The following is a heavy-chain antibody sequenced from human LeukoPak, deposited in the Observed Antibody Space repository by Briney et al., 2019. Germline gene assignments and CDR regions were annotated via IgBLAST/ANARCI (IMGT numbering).Heavy chain of an antibody. V-gene: IGHV3-66*01. CDR1: GFTVSGNY. CDR3: ASWGGGYDYVWGSYRPGDY. Sequence: GGSLRLSCAASGFTVSGNYMSWVRQAPGKGLEWVSVIYSGGSTYYADSVKGRFTISRDNSKNTLYLQMNSLRAEDTAVYYCASWGGGYDYVWGSYRPGDYWGQGTLVTVSS. CDR2: IYSGGST. D-gene: IGHD3-16*02. J-gene: IGHJ4*02.